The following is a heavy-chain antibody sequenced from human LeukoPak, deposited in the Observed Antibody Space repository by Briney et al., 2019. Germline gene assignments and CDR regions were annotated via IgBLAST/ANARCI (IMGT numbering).Heavy chain of an antibody. Sequence: PGGSLRLSCAASGFTFSSYAMSWVRQAPGQGLEWVANIKQDGSEKYYVDSVKGRFTISRDNAKNSLYLQMNSLRAEDMAVYYCARDRDWYSFDSWGQGTLVTVSS. J-gene: IGHJ4*02. CDR3: ARDRDWYSFDS. V-gene: IGHV3-7*03. CDR1: GFTFSSYA. D-gene: IGHD6-19*01. CDR2: IKQDGSEK.